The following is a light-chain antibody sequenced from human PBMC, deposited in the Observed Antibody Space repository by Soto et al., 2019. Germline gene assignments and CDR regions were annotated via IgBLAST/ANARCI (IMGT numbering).Light chain of an antibody. V-gene: IGLV1-51*01. CDR2: DNY. J-gene: IGLJ2*01. Sequence: QSVLAQPPSISAAPGQKVTISCSGSSSNIGGNYVSWYQHVPRTAPKLLIYDNYKRASGSPDRLSASKSGTSATLGITGLQPGDEADYYCGTWDSSLDTVVFGGGTKLTVL. CDR1: SSNIGGNY. CDR3: GTWDSSLDTVV.